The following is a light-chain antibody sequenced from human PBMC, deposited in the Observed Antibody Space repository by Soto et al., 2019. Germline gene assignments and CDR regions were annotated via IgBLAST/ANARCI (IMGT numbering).Light chain of an antibody. V-gene: IGKV3-11*01. CDR3: QQRSTARLT. Sequence: VMRQSPATLSVSPGERATLCCRASQRVSSYLAWYQQKPGKAPRLIIYDASNRATGIPARFSGSGSGTDFTLTISSLEPEDFAVYYCQQRSTARLTFGGGTKVDIK. J-gene: IGKJ4*02. CDR1: QRVSSY. CDR2: DAS.